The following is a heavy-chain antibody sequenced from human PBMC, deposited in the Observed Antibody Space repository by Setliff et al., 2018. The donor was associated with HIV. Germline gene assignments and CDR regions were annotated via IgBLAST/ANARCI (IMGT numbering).Heavy chain of an antibody. D-gene: IGHD1-26*01. CDR1: GYTLTKLS. J-gene: IGHJ4*02. CDR3: ATDNREGVGTPYYFDY. V-gene: IGHV1-24*01. CDR2: FDPELGET. Sequence: WASVKVSCKVSGYTLTKLSMHWVRQAPEKGLEWMGGFDPELGETSFAQNFRGRLTMTQDTSTDTAYMELTSLRSDDTAMYYCATDNREGVGTPYYFDYWGQGTQVTVSS.